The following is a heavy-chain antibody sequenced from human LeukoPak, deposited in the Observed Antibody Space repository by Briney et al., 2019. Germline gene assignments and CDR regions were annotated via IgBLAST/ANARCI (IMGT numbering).Heavy chain of an antibody. CDR3: ARDEYRGSYLYYYYGMDV. CDR2: INPNSGGT. CDR1: GYTFTGYY. D-gene: IGHD1-26*01. Sequence: GASVKVSCKASGYTFTGYYMHWVRRAPGQGREWMGWINPNSGGTNYAQKFQGSVTMTRDTSISTAYMELSRLRSDETAVYYCARDEYRGSYLYYYYGMDVWGQGTKVSVCS. J-gene: IGHJ6*02. V-gene: IGHV1-2*02.